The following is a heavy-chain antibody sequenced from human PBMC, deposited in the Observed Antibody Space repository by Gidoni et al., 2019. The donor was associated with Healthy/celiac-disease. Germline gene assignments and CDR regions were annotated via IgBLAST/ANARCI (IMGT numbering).Heavy chain of an antibody. V-gene: IGHV3-7*05. CDR3: AREDRLLQFLYYMDV. Sequence: EVQLVESGGGLVQPGGSLRLSCAASGFTFSRYWMSWVRQAPGKGLEWVANIKQDGSEKYYVDSVKGRFTISRDNAKNSLYLQMNSLRAEDTAVYYCAREDRLLQFLYYMDVWGKGTTVTVSS. CDR2: IKQDGSEK. D-gene: IGHD4-4*01. CDR1: GFTFSRYW. J-gene: IGHJ6*03.